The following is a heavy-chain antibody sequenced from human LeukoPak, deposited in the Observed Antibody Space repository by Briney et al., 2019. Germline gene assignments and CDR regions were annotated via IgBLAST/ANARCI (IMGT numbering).Heavy chain of an antibody. CDR2: ISGSGGST. Sequence: GSLRLSCAASGFTFSSYAMSWVRQAPGKGLEWVSAISGSGGSTYYADSVKGRFTISRDNSKNTLYLQMNSLRAEDTAVYYCAKTNTRIAARNYYLDYWGQGTLVTVSS. D-gene: IGHD6-6*01. CDR1: GFTFSSYA. V-gene: IGHV3-23*01. J-gene: IGHJ4*02. CDR3: AKTNTRIAARNYYLDY.